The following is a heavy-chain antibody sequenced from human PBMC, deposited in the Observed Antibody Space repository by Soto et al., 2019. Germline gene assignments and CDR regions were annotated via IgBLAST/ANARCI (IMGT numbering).Heavy chain of an antibody. D-gene: IGHD1-26*01. CDR1: GYTFTSYT. V-gene: IGHV1-3*01. CDR2: INAGNGRE. Sequence: QVQLEQSGAEVKKPGASVKVSCQTSGYTFTSYTLHWVRQAPGQGLEWLGWINAGNGREKYSQRFEDGVSLSTNRSTSTAFMEIRDPRSKATAVYFCAGGGGWEGEASFDTWGQGTLVIVSS. CDR3: AGGGGWEGEASFDT. J-gene: IGHJ4*02.